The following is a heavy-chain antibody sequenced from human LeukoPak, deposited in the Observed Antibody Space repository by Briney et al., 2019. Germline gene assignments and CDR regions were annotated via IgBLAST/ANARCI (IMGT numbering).Heavy chain of an antibody. CDR3: AKDPDLGYSYGYPFLRDY. V-gene: IGHV3-23*01. CDR1: GFTFSSYA. CDR2: ISGSGGST. Sequence: GGSLRLSCAASGFTFSSYAMSWVRQAPGKGLEWVSAISGSGGSTYYADSVKGRFTISRDNSKNTLYLQMNSLRAEDTAVYYCAKDPDLGYSYGYPFLRDYWGQGTLVTVSS. D-gene: IGHD5-18*01. J-gene: IGHJ4*02.